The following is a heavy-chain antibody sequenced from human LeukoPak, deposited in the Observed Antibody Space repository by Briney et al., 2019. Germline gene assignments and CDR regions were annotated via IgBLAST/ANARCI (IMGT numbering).Heavy chain of an antibody. J-gene: IGHJ6*03. CDR1: GFTFSSFG. V-gene: IGHV3-23*01. D-gene: IGHD6-13*01. CDR2: ISSTGGTA. Sequence: GGSLRLSCAASGFTFSSFGMSWVRQAPGKGLEWVSAISSTGGTAYYADSVKGRFTISRDNSKNTLYLQMNSLRAEDTAVYYCAKYSSSLNYYYYYMDVWGKGTTVTISS. CDR3: AKYSSSLNYYYYYMDV.